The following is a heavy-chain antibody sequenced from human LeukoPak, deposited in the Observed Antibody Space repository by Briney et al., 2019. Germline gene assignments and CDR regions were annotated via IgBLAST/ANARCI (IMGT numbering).Heavy chain of an antibody. CDR3: ATRQRAVAGIAPDY. CDR1: GYAFTGYY. Sequence: ASVKVSCKASGYAFTGYYMHWVRQAPGQGLEWMGWINPNSGGTNYAQKFQGRVTMTRDTSISTAYMELSRLRSDDTAVYYCATRQRAVAGIAPDYWGQGTLVTVSS. J-gene: IGHJ4*02. D-gene: IGHD6-19*01. V-gene: IGHV1-2*02. CDR2: INPNSGGT.